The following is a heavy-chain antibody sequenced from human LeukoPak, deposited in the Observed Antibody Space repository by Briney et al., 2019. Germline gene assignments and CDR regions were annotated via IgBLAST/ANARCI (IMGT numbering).Heavy chain of an antibody. J-gene: IGHJ4*02. CDR3: ASDGHGDYYGSGSYFDY. V-gene: IGHV3-21*01. CDR1: GFTFSSYS. CDR2: ISSSSSYI. Sequence: GGSLRLSCAASGFTFSSYSMNWVRQAPGKGLEWVSSISSSSSYIYYADSVKGRFTISRDNAKNTLYLQMNSLRAEDTAVYYCASDGHGDYYGSGSYFDYWGQGTLVTVSS. D-gene: IGHD3-10*01.